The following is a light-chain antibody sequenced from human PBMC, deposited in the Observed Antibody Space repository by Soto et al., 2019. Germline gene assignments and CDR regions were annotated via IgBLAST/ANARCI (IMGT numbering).Light chain of an antibody. Sequence: QSVLTRPASVSGSPGQSITISCTGTSSDVGGYYFVSWYQHHPGKAPKLIIYDVSSRPSGVSNRFSGSKSGNTASLTISGLQAEDEADYYCSSYTSSSTLGVFGGGTKLTVL. CDR2: DVS. CDR3: SSYTSSSTLGV. J-gene: IGLJ3*02. CDR1: SSDVGGYYF. V-gene: IGLV2-14*03.